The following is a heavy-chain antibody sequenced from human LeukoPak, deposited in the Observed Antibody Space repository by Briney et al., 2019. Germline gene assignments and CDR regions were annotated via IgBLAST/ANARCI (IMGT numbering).Heavy chain of an antibody. Sequence: PSETLSLTCTVSGGSISSSSYYWGWIRQPPGTGLEWTGSIYYSGSTYYNPSPKSRVTISVDTSKNQFSLKLSSVTAADTAVYYCARYSSGWFDAFDIWGQGTMVTVSS. CDR3: ARYSSGWFDAFDI. D-gene: IGHD6-19*01. CDR1: GGSISSSSYY. V-gene: IGHV4-39*01. J-gene: IGHJ3*02. CDR2: IYYSGST.